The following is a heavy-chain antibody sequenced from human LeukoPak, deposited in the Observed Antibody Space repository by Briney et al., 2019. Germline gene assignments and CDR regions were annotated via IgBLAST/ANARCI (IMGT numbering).Heavy chain of an antibody. V-gene: IGHV3-64D*09. D-gene: IGHD1-26*01. Sequence: SGGSLRLSCSGSGFTFRRHNMHWVRQAPGKGLEYVSAISYNGDSTYYVDSVKGRFTISRDNSKYTLDLQMSSLRPEDTAVYYCVSDRETQEQIWGPGTLVTVSS. CDR3: VSDRETQEQI. J-gene: IGHJ3*02. CDR2: ISYNGDST. CDR1: GFTFRRHN.